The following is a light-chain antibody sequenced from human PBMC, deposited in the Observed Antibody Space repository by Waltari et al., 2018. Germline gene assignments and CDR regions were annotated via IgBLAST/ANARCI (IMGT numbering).Light chain of an antibody. V-gene: IGKV3-11*01. J-gene: IGKJ1*01. Sequence: EIVLTQSPATLSLSPGERATLSCRASQSVSTFLAWYQQKPGQAPRLLIYDVCNGSTGTPARFSGSGSGTDFTRTISTLEPEDFAVYYCHQRSTWPWTFGQGTKVEIK. CDR1: QSVSTF. CDR3: HQRSTWPWT. CDR2: DVC.